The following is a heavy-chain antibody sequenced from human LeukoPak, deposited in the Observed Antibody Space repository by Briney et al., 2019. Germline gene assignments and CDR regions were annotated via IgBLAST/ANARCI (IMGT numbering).Heavy chain of an antibody. J-gene: IGHJ4*02. CDR3: AREGRAARPMYYFDY. Sequence: ASVKVSCKASGGTFSSYAISWVRQAPGQGLEWMGGIIPIFGTANYAQKFQGRVTITADKSTSTAYMELSSLRSEDTAVYYCAREGRAARPMYYFDYWGQGTLVTVSS. D-gene: IGHD6-6*01. CDR2: IIPIFGTA. CDR1: GGTFSSYA. V-gene: IGHV1-69*06.